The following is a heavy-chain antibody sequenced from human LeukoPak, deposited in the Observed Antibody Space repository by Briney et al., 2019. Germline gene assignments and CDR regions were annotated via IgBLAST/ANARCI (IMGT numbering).Heavy chain of an antibody. CDR3: ARDQRPGHCSGGSCYSVWFDY. CDR2: IYYSGST. CDR1: GGSISSSSYY. J-gene: IGHJ4*02. Sequence: PSETLSLTCTVSGGSISSSSYYWGWIRQPPGKGLEWIGSIYYSGSTYYNPSLKSRVTISVDTSKNQFSLKLSSVTAADTAVYYCARDQRPGHCSGGSCYSVWFDYWGQGTLVTVSS. V-gene: IGHV4-39*07. D-gene: IGHD2-15*01.